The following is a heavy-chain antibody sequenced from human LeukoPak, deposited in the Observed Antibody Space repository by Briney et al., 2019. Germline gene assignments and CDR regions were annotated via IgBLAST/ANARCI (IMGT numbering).Heavy chain of an antibody. V-gene: IGHV4-34*01. J-gene: IGHJ5*02. CDR2: INHSGST. CDR3: ARQNGSGSYYNWFDP. D-gene: IGHD3-10*01. Sequence: SETLSLTCAVYGGSFSGYYWSWIRQPPGKGLEWIGEINHSGSTNYNPSLKSRVTISVDTSKNQFSLKLSSVTAADTAVYYCARQNGSGSYYNWFDPWGQGTLVTVSS. CDR1: GGSFSGYY.